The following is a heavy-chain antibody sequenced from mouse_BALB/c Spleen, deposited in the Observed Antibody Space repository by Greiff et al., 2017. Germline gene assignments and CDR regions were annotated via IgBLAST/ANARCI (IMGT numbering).Heavy chain of an antibody. CDR3: ARERGAYYFYFDY. CDR2: ISCYNGAT. CDR1: GYSFTGYY. Sequence: LVKPGASVKISCKASGYSFTGYYLHWVKQSHGKSLEWIGYISCYNGATSYNQKFKGKATFTVDTSSSTAYMQFNSLTSEDSAVYYCARERGAYYFYFDYWGQGTTLTVSS. V-gene: IGHV1S34*01. D-gene: IGHD1-1*01. J-gene: IGHJ2*01.